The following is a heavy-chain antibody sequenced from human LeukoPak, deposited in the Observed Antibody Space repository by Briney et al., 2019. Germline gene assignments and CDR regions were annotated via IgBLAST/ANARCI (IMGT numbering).Heavy chain of an antibody. CDR2: IKQDGSEK. D-gene: IGHD5-18*01. V-gene: IGHV3-7*01. Sequence: SGGSLRLSCAASGFTFSSFWMSWVRRAPGKGLGWLANIKQDGSEKYYVDSVKGRFTISRDIAKNSLYLQMNSLRAEDTAVYHCARDQWDTARPVPFDYWGQGTLVTVSS. J-gene: IGHJ4*02. CDR3: ARDQWDTARPVPFDY. CDR1: GFTFSSFW.